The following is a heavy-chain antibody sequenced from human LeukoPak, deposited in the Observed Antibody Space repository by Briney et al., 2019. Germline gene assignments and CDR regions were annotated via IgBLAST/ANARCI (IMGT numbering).Heavy chain of an antibody. CDR1: GYSISSGYY. CDR3: ARESEGIDVYTQRWFDP. CDR2: IYHSGGT. V-gene: IGHV4-38-2*02. J-gene: IGHJ5*02. D-gene: IGHD5-24*01. Sequence: SETLSLTRTVSGYSISSGYYWGWIRPPPGKGLEWIGSIYHSGGTYYNPSLESRVTLPVDTSKHQTSLKLSSVTAADTAVYYCARESEGIDVYTQRWFDPWGQGTLVTVSS.